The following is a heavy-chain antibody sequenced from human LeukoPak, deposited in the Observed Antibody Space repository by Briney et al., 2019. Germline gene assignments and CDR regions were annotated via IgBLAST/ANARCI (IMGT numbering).Heavy chain of an antibody. D-gene: IGHD2-15*01. CDR2: IYHSGST. Sequence: SGTLSLTCAVSGGSISSSNWWNWVRQPPGKGLEWIGEIYHSGSTNYNPSLKSRVTISVDKSKNQFSLKLSSVTAADTAVYYCARVVDIVVVVAATPISYWYFDLWGRGTLVTVSS. CDR1: GGSISSSNW. J-gene: IGHJ2*01. V-gene: IGHV4-4*02. CDR3: ARVVDIVVVVAATPISYWYFDL.